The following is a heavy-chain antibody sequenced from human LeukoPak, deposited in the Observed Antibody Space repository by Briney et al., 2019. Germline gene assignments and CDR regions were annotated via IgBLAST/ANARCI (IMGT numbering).Heavy chain of an antibody. Sequence: GGSPRLSCEASGFTFTGYYMNWVRQAPGRGLEWVSSIGSSSTHIYYADSVKGRFTISRDNAKNSLYLQMNSLRAEDTAVYYCARGVSYRVVVTATDFDYWGQGTLVTVSS. D-gene: IGHD2-21*02. CDR3: ARGVSYRVVVTATDFDY. CDR2: IGSSSTHI. V-gene: IGHV3-21*01. CDR1: GFTFTGYY. J-gene: IGHJ4*02.